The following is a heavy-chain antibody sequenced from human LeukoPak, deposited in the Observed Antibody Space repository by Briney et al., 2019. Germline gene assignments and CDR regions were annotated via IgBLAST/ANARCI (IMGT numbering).Heavy chain of an antibody. CDR3: ARGRAYCGGDCYSMWYFDL. D-gene: IGHD2-21*02. CDR1: GGSISSGGYS. Sequence: SETLSLTCAVSGGSISSGGYSWSWIRQPPGKGLEWIGYIYHSGSTYYNPSLKSRVTISVDRSKNQFSLKLSSVTAADTAVYYCARGRAYCGGDCYSMWYFDLWGRGTLVTVSS. J-gene: IGHJ2*01. CDR2: IYHSGST. V-gene: IGHV4-30-2*01.